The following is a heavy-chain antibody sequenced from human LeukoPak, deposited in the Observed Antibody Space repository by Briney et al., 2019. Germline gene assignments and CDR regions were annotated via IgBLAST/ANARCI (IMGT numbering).Heavy chain of an antibody. J-gene: IGHJ4*02. Sequence: ASVKVSCKASGYTFTGYYMHWVRQAPGQGLEWMGWINPNSGGTNYAQKFQGRVTMTTDTSTSTAYMELRSLRSDDTAVYYCARVFGNCSGGSCYSWMADYWGQGTLVTVSS. CDR1: GYTFTGYY. CDR2: INPNSGGT. CDR3: ARVFGNCSGGSCYSWMADY. D-gene: IGHD2-15*01. V-gene: IGHV1-2*02.